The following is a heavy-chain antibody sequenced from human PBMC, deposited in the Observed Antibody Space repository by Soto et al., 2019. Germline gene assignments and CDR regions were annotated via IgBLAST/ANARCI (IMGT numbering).Heavy chain of an antibody. Sequence: EVQLLESGGGLVQPGGSLTLSCGASGFSFSAYAMGWVRQAPWKGLEWVSSISGSGSYTYYTDSVKGRFTISRDNSKNTLYLEMNSLIAEDMAVYYCVKEKVRPFDYWGQGTQVTVSS. J-gene: IGHJ4*02. V-gene: IGHV3-23*01. CDR3: VKEKVRPFDY. CDR1: GFSFSAYA. CDR2: ISGSGSYT.